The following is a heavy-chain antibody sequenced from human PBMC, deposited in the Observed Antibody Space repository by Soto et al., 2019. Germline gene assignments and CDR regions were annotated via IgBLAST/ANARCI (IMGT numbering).Heavy chain of an antibody. CDR2: ISSSSSTI. CDR3: AREIYDSSGYYAPFDY. V-gene: IGHV3-48*01. D-gene: IGHD3-22*01. CDR1: GFTFSTYS. Sequence: EVQLVESGGGLVQPGGSLRLSCAASGFTFSTYSMNWVRQAPGKGLEWVSYISSSSSTIYYADSVKGRFTISRDNATXPLYLQMDSLRAEDTAVYYCAREIYDSSGYYAPFDYWGQGTLVTVSS. J-gene: IGHJ4*02.